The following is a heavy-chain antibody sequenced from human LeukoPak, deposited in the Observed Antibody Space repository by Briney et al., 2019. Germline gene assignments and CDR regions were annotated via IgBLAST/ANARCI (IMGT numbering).Heavy chain of an antibody. D-gene: IGHD6-19*01. Sequence: GGTLRLSCAASGFTFSSYGMSWVRQAPGKGLEWVSAISGSGGSTYYADSVKGRFTISRDNSKNTLFLQMNSLRGEDTAMYYCARVQGGGYRTADYWGQGTLVTVSS. V-gene: IGHV3-23*01. CDR3: ARVQGGGYRTADY. CDR1: GFTFSSYG. CDR2: ISGSGGST. J-gene: IGHJ4*02.